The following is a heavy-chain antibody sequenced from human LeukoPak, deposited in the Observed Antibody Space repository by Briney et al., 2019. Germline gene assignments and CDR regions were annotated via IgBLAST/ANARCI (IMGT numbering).Heavy chain of an antibody. J-gene: IGHJ1*01. Sequence: SETLSLTCAVYVGSFSGYYWSWIRQPPGKGLEWIGEINHSGSTNYNPSLKSRVTISVDRSENQFSLKLSSVTAADTAVYYCARGYDSSGYYEGVYFQHWGQGTLVTVSS. D-gene: IGHD3-22*01. CDR3: ARGYDSSGYYEGVYFQH. CDR1: VGSFSGYY. CDR2: INHSGST. V-gene: IGHV4-34*01.